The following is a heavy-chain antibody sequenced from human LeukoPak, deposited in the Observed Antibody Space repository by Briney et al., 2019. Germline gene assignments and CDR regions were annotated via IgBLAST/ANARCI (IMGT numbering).Heavy chain of an antibody. CDR3: ASASSHRIAAGGDY. V-gene: IGHV3-74*01. CDR1: GFTFSNSA. Sequence: PGGSLRLSCAASGFTFSNSAMSWVRQAPGKGLVWVSRINGDGGSRNYADSVKGRFTISRDNAKNTLYLQMNSLRAEDTAVYYCASASSHRIAAGGDYWGQGTLVTVSS. D-gene: IGHD6-13*01. CDR2: INGDGGSR. J-gene: IGHJ4*02.